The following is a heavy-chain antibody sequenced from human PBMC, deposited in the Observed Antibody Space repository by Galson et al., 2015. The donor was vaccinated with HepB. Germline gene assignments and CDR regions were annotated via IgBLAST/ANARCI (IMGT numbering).Heavy chain of an antibody. CDR3: AIVGSGSYYNGSAIWGYYYGMDV. D-gene: IGHD3-10*01. CDR2: TYYRSKWYN. CDR1: GDSVSSNSAA. Sequence: CAISGDSVSSNSAAWNWIRQSPSRGLEWLGRTYYRSKWYNDYAVSVKSRITINPDTSKNQFSLQLNSVTPEDTAMYYCAIVGSGSYYNGSAIWGYYYGMDVWGQGTTVTVSS. V-gene: IGHV6-1*01. J-gene: IGHJ6*02.